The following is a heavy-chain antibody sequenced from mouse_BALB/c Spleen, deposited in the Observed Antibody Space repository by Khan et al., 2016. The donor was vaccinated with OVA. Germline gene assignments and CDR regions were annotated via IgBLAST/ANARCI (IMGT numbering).Heavy chain of an antibody. Sequence: EVELVESGPELVRPGASVKVSCKASGYAFTTYNIYWVKQSHGKSLEWIGYIDPYNGGTNYNQNFKDKATLTVDKSSSAAYMHLDSLTSEDSAVYFCARSSDGYYPLADWGQGTLVTVSA. CDR1: GYAFTTYN. J-gene: IGHJ3*01. V-gene: IGHV1S135*01. CDR3: ARSSDGYYPLAD. D-gene: IGHD2-3*01. CDR2: IDPYNGGT.